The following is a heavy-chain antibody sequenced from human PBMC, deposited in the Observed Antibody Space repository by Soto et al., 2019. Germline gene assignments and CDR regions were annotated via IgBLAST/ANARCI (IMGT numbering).Heavy chain of an antibody. J-gene: IGHJ6*02. CDR3: ARNGGMDV. V-gene: IGHV3-48*02. CDR2: ISSSGSPI. Sequence: GGSLRLSCAASGFTFSTYSMNWVRQAPGKGLEWVSYISSSGSPIYYADSVKGRLTISRDNAKNSLSLQMNSLRDEDTAVYYCARNGGMDVWGQGTTVTVS. D-gene: IGHD2-8*01. CDR1: GFTFSTYS.